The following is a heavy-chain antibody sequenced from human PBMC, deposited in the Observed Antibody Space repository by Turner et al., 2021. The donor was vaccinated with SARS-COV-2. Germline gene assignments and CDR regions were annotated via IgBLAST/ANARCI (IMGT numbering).Heavy chain of an antibody. CDR1: GGTFNTYA. V-gene: IGHV1-69*01. Sequence: QVQLVQSGAEVKKPGSSVKVSCKESGGTFNTYASSWVRQAPGQGLEWMGGIIPIFGKANNEQKFQGRGTFTADGSTSTAYMELRSLRSEDAAVYYCSRARGVDYYDSSWQRFDPWGQGTLVTVSS. D-gene: IGHD3-22*01. CDR2: IIPIFGKA. J-gene: IGHJ5*02. CDR3: SRARGVDYYDSSWQRFDP.